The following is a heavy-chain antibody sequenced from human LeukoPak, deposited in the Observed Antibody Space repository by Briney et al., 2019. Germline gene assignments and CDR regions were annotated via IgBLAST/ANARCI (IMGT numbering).Heavy chain of an antibody. Sequence: SETLSLTCSVSGGSISSSSYYWGWIRQPPGKGLEWIATINYSGTTHYNPSLKSRVTISADTSNNQFSLKLNSVTAADTAVYYCARGRWISGSYYNFDYWGQGTLVTVSS. V-gene: IGHV4-39*07. D-gene: IGHD1-26*01. J-gene: IGHJ4*02. CDR2: INYSGTT. CDR1: GGSISSSSYY. CDR3: ARGRWISGSYYNFDY.